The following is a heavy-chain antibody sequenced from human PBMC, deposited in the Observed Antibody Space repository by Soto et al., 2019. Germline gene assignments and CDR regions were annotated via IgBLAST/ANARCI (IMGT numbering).Heavy chain of an antibody. CDR3: ARDRSGSSGYYGMDV. CDR2: IYSDGTT. Sequence: EVQLVESGGGLIQPGGSLRLSCAASGFTVSSNYMSWVRQAPGKGLEWVSVIYSDGTTYYADSVKGRFTISRDNSKNMLDLQMNSLRAEDTAVYYCARDRSGSSGYYGMDVWGQGTTVTVPS. CDR1: GFTVSSNY. D-gene: IGHD3-10*01. V-gene: IGHV3-53*01. J-gene: IGHJ6*02.